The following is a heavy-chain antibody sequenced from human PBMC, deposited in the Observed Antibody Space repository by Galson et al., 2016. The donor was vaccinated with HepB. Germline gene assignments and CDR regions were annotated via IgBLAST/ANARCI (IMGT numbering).Heavy chain of an antibody. CDR3: AKSLFRGARDF. CDR1: GFTFGRFT. D-gene: IGHD3-10*01. CDR2: ISGDRYYI. J-gene: IGHJ4*02. Sequence: SLRLSCAGSGFTFGRFTMTWFRQAPGQGLEWVSEISGDRYYIYYVDSVQGQFPISRDNARNILYLQLDGLRNEDTALYFCAKSLFRGARDFWGQGNLVTVSS. V-gene: IGHV3-23*01.